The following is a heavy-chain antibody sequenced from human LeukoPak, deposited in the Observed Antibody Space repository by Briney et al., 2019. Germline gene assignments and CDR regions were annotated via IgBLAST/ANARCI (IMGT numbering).Heavy chain of an antibody. D-gene: IGHD5/OR15-5a*01. J-gene: IGHJ4*02. CDR2: IYYSGST. CDR3: ARVYRNVDY. V-gene: IGHV4-61*01. CDR1: GGSVSSGSYY. Sequence: SETLSLTCTASGGSVSSGSYYWSWIRQPPGKGLEWIGYIYYSGSTYYNPSLKSRVTISVDTSKNQFSLKLSSVTAADTAVYYCARVYRNVDYWGQGTLVTISS.